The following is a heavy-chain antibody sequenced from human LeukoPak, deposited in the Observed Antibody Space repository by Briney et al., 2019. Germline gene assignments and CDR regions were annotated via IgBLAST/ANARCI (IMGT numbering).Heavy chain of an antibody. J-gene: IGHJ3*02. CDR2: ISSSSSYI. D-gene: IGHD3-22*01. V-gene: IGHV3-21*01. CDR1: GFTFSSYS. CDR3: ARVLYYDEGVAFDI. Sequence: GGSLRLSCAAPGFTFSSYSMNWVRQAPGKGLEWVSSISSSSSYIYYADSVKGRFTISRDNAKNSLYLQMNSLRAEDTAVYYCARVLYYDEGVAFDIWGQGTMVTVSS.